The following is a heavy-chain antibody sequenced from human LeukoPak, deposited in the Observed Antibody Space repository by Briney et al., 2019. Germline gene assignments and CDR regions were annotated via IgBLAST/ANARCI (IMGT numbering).Heavy chain of an antibody. CDR2: MNPNSGNI. CDR1: GYTFTSYD. Sequence: ASVKVSCKACGYTFTSYDINWVRQATGQGLEWMGWMNPNSGNIGYAQKFQGRVTMTRHTSISIAYLELRSLRSEDSALYYFARGLAARKSHNWSDPWGQGTLVTVSS. J-gene: IGHJ5*02. D-gene: IGHD6-6*01. CDR3: ARGLAARKSHNWSDP. V-gene: IGHV1-8*01.